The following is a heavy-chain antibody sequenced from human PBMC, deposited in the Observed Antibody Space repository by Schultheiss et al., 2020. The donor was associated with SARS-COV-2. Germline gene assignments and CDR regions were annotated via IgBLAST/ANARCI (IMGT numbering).Heavy chain of an antibody. J-gene: IGHJ3*02. CDR2: ISAYNGNT. CDR1: GYTFTSYG. CDR3: ARGAGYYDSSGYYLDAFDI. V-gene: IGHV1-18*01. D-gene: IGHD3-22*01. Sequence: ASVKVSCKASGYTFTSYGISWVRQAPGQGLEWMGWISAYNGNTNYAQKFQGRVTMTRNTSISTAYMELSSLRSEDTAVYYCARGAGYYDSSGYYLDAFDIWGQGTMVTVSS.